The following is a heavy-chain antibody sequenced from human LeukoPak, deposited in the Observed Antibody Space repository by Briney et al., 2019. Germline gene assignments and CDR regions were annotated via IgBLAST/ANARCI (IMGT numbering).Heavy chain of an antibody. J-gene: IGHJ3*02. CDR2: INRDGSNT. D-gene: IGHD3-3*01. CDR1: GFTFSSYW. Sequence: GGSLRLSCAASGFTFSSYWMHWVRQVPGKGLVWVSRINRDGSNTSYADSVKGRFTTSRDNAMNTVYLQLNSLKTEDTAVYYCARVGDVIAFDIWGQGTMVTVSS. V-gene: IGHV3-74*01. CDR3: ARVGDVIAFDI.